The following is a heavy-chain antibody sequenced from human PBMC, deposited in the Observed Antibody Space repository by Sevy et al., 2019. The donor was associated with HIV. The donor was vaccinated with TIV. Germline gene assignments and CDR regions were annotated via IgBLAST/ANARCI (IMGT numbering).Heavy chain of an antibody. D-gene: IGHD6-19*01. V-gene: IGHV3-21*01. CDR1: GFTFSSYS. CDR2: ISSSSSYI. Sequence: GGSLRLSCAASGFTFSSYSMNWVRQAPGKGLEWVSSISSSSSYIYYADSVKGRFTISSDNAKNSLYLQRNSLRAEDTPVYYWARDCGPDSSGCVPYYDYMDVWGKGTTVTVSS. CDR3: ARDCGPDSSGCVPYYDYMDV. J-gene: IGHJ6*03.